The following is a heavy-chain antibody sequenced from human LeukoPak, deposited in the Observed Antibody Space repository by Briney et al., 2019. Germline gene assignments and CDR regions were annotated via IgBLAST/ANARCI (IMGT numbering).Heavy chain of an antibody. J-gene: IGHJ4*02. CDR3: ATIPPMVRGVFDY. Sequence: GASVKVSCKVSGYTLTELSMHWVRQAPGKGLEWVGGFDPEDGETIYAQKFQGRVTMTEDTSTDTAYMELSSLRSEDTAVYYCATIPPMVRGVFDYWGQGTLVTVSS. D-gene: IGHD3-10*01. CDR2: FDPEDGET. V-gene: IGHV1-24*01. CDR1: GYTLTELS.